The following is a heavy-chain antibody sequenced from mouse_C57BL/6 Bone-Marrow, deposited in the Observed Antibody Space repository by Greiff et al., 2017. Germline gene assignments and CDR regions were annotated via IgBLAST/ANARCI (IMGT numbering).Heavy chain of an antibody. CDR1: GFSFNTYA. V-gene: IGHV10-1*01. J-gene: IGHJ4*01. CDR2: IRSTSNNYAT. Sequence: EVQLVESGGGLVQPKGSLKLSCAASGFSFNTYAMNWVRQAPGTGLEWVARIRSTSNNYATYYADSVKDRFTISRDDSESMLYLQMNNLKTEDTAIYYCVRGNFYAMDYWGQGTTVTVSS. D-gene: IGHD2-1*01. CDR3: VRGNFYAMDY.